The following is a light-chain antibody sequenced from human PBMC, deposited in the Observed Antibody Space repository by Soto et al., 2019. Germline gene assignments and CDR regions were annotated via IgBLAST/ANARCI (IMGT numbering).Light chain of an antibody. CDR3: QQRSNWPAGTT. Sequence: EIVLTQSPATLSLSPGERATLSCRASQSVSSYLAWYQQKPGQAPRLLIYDASNRATGIPARFSGSGSGTDFTLTISSLEPEDFAVYYCQQRSNWPAGTTCGGGTKVEIK. CDR1: QSVSSY. V-gene: IGKV3-11*01. J-gene: IGKJ4*01. CDR2: DAS.